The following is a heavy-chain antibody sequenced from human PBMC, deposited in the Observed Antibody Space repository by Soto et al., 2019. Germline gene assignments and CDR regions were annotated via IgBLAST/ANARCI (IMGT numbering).Heavy chain of an antibody. CDR3: ARVRGYISNDAFDI. CDR1: GGSMTGYY. CDR2: IYYSGST. V-gene: IGHV4-59*01. D-gene: IGHD2-2*01. J-gene: IGHJ3*02. Sequence: SETLSLTCTVSGGSMTGYYWSWIRQPPGKGLEWIGYIYYSGSTNYNPSLKSRVTISVDTSKNQFSLTLSSVTAADTAVYYCARVRGYISNDAFDIWGQGTMVTVSS.